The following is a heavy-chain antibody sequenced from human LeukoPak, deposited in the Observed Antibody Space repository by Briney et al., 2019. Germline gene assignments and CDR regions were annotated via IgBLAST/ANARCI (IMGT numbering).Heavy chain of an antibody. V-gene: IGHV3-43*02. CDR2: ISGDGGST. D-gene: IGHD6-19*01. CDR1: GFTFDNYA. Sequence: PGGSLRLSCAASGFTFDNYAMHWVRQAPGKGLEWVSLISGDGGSTYYADSVKGRFTISRDNSKNSLYLQMNSLRTEDTALYYCATQWLVRRYYFDYWGQGTLVTVSS. J-gene: IGHJ4*02. CDR3: ATQWLVRRYYFDY.